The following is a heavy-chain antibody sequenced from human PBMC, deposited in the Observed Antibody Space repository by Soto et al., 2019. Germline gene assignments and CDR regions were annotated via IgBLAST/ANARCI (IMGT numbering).Heavy chain of an antibody. Sequence: SETLSLTCTVSGGSISSYYWSWIRQPPGKGLEWIGYIYYSGSTNYNPSLKSRVTISVDTSKNQFSLKLSSVTAAVTAVYYCAGSCSSTSCPTEKYYYYYMDVWGKGTTVTVSS. V-gene: IGHV4-59*01. CDR2: IYYSGST. D-gene: IGHD2-2*01. CDR3: AGSCSSTSCPTEKYYYYYMDV. CDR1: GGSISSYY. J-gene: IGHJ6*03.